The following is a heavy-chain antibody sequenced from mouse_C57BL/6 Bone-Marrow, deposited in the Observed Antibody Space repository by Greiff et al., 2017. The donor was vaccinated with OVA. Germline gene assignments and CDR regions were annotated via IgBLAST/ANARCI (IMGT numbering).Heavy chain of an antibody. CDR3: ARQGWLLREAMDY. J-gene: IGHJ4*01. V-gene: IGHV5-12*01. Sequence: EVKLEESGGGLVQPGGSLKLSCAASGFTFSDYYMYWVRQTPEKRLEWVAYISNGGGSTYYPDTVKGRFTISRDNAKNTLYLQMSRRKSEDTAMYYCARQGWLLREAMDYWGQGTSVTVSS. CDR1: GFTFSDYY. D-gene: IGHD2-3*01. CDR2: ISNGGGST.